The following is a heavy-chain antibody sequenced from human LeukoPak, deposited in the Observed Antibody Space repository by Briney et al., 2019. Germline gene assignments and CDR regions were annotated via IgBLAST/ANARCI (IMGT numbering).Heavy chain of an antibody. CDR1: GGSISSYY. Sequence: PSETLSLTCTVSGGSISSYYWSWIRQPPGKGLEWIGYIYYSGSTYYNPSLKSRVTISVDTSKNQFSLKLSSVTAADTAVYYCARDDSSGYYYFDYWGQGTLVTVSS. CDR2: IYYSGST. J-gene: IGHJ4*02. D-gene: IGHD3-22*01. CDR3: ARDDSSGYYYFDY. V-gene: IGHV4-59*12.